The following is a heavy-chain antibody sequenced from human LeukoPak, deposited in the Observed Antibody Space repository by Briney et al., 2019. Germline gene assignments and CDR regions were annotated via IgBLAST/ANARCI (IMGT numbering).Heavy chain of an antibody. D-gene: IGHD1-1*01. CDR3: VSTATFDY. Sequence: GGSLRLSCAASGFSFRSYWMSWVRQAPGKGLEWVANIKQDGSDKHYVDSVKGRFTISRDNAKNSLYLQMNSLRAEDTAVYYCVSTATFDYWGQGSLVTVSS. CDR1: GFSFRSYW. J-gene: IGHJ4*02. CDR2: IKQDGSDK. V-gene: IGHV3-7*02.